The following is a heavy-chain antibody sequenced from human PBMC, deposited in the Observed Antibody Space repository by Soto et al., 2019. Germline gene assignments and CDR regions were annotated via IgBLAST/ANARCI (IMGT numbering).Heavy chain of an antibody. V-gene: IGHV4-31*03. CDR2: IYYSGST. J-gene: IGHJ6*03. D-gene: IGHD2-15*01. CDR3: ARDLRSNYYYYYYMDV. Sequence: SETLSLTCTVSGGSISSGGYYWSWICQHPGKGLEWIGYIYYSGSTYYNPSLKSRVTISVDTSKNQFSLKLSSVTAADTAVYYCARDLRSNYYYYYYMDVWGKGTTVTVSS. CDR1: GGSISSGGYY.